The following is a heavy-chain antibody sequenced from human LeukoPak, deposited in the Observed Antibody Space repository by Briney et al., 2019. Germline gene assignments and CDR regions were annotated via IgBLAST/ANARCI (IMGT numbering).Heavy chain of an antibody. CDR2: ISAYNGNT. Sequence: ASVKVSCKASGYTFTSYGISWVRQAPGQGLEWMGWISAYNGNTNYAQKLQGRVTMTTDTSTSTAYMELRSLRSDDTAVYYCARDSRGGDSWWELLPFFDYWGQGTLVTVSS. J-gene: IGHJ4*02. D-gene: IGHD1-26*01. CDR3: ARDSRGGDSWWELLPFFDY. CDR1: GYTFTSYG. V-gene: IGHV1-18*01.